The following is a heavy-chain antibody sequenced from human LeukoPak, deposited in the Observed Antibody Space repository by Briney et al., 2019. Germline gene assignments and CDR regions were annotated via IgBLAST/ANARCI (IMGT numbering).Heavy chain of an antibody. CDR3: ARGQPPSYYDMDV. J-gene: IGHJ6*02. CDR1: GFTFSSYG. Sequence: GGSLRLSCAASGFTFSSYGMHWVRQAPGKGLEWVAVIWSDGSSKHYADSAKGRFTISRDNSKNTLYLQMNSLRAEDTALYYCARGQPPSYYDMDVWGQGTTVTVSS. D-gene: IGHD6-13*01. CDR2: IWSDGSSK. V-gene: IGHV3-33*01.